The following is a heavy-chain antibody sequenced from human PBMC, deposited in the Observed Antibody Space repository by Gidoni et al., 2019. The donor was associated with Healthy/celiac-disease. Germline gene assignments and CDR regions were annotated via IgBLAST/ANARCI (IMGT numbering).Heavy chain of an antibody. V-gene: IGHV3-33*01. D-gene: IGHD6-13*01. CDR2: IWYDGSNK. J-gene: IGHJ4*02. Sequence: QVQLVESGGGVVQPGRSLRLSCAASGVTFSSYGMHWVRQAPGKGLEWVAVIWYDGSNKYYADSVKGRFTISRDNSKNTLYLQMNSLRAEDTAVYYCATSGQGSSWTFDYWGQGTLVTVSS. CDR1: GVTFSSYG. CDR3: ATSGQGSSWTFDY.